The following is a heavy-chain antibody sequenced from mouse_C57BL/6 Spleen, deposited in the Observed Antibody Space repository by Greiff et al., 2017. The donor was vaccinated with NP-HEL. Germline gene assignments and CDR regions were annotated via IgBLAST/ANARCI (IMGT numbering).Heavy chain of an antibody. CDR3: VGGNSWFAY. Sequence: EVHLVESGGGLVQPKGSLKLSCAASGFTFNTYAMHWVRQAPGKGLEWVARIRSKSSNYATYYADSVKDRFTISRDDSQSMLYLQMNKLKTEDTAMYYWVGGNSWFAYWGQGTLVTVSA. CDR2: IRSKSSNYAT. V-gene: IGHV10-3*01. J-gene: IGHJ3*01. CDR1: GFTFNTYA. D-gene: IGHD2-1*01.